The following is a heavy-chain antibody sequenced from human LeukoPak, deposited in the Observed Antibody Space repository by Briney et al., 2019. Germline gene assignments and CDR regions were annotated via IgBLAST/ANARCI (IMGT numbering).Heavy chain of an antibody. CDR2: IYYSGST. Sequence: SETLSLTCTVSGGSISSSSYYWGWIRQPPGKGLEWIGSIYYSGSTYYNPSLKSRVTISVDTSKNQFSLKLSSVTAADTAVYYCARVSDFWSGTDAFDIWGQGTMVTVSS. D-gene: IGHD3-3*01. J-gene: IGHJ3*02. CDR3: ARVSDFWSGTDAFDI. CDR1: GGSISSSSYY. V-gene: IGHV4-39*07.